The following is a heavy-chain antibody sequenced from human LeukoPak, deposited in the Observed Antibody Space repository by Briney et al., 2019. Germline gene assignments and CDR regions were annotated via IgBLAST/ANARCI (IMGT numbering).Heavy chain of an antibody. Sequence: ASVKVSCKASGYTFTSYCISWVRQAPGQGLEWMGWINAYNGNTNYAQKLQGRVTMTTDTSTSTAYMELRTLRSDDTAVYYRPRFYGDYSPTIDYWGQGTLVTVSS. CDR3: PRFYGDYSPTIDY. CDR2: INAYNGNT. D-gene: IGHD4-17*01. J-gene: IGHJ4*02. V-gene: IGHV1-18*01. CDR1: GYTFTSYC.